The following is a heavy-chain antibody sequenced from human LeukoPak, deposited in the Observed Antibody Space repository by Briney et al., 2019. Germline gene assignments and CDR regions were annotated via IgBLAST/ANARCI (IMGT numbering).Heavy chain of an antibody. CDR2: IWYGGSNK. CDR3: ARGSDNWNYYFYYMDV. V-gene: IGHV3-33*08. Sequence: PGRSLRLSCAASGFTFSSYGMHWVRQAPGKGLEWVAVIWYGGSNKYYADSVKGRFTISRDNAKNSLYLQMNSLRAEDTAVYYCARGSDNWNYYFYYMDVWGKGTTVTVSS. J-gene: IGHJ6*03. D-gene: IGHD1-20*01. CDR1: GFTFSSYG.